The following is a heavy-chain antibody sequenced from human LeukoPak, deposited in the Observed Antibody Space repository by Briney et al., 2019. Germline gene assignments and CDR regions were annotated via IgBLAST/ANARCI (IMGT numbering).Heavy chain of an antibody. J-gene: IGHJ4*02. CDR1: GFTFSSYW. D-gene: IGHD3-10*01. CDR2: IKQDGSEK. Sequence: GGSLRLSCAASGFTFSSYWMSWVRQAPGKGLEWVANIKQDGSEKYYVDSVKGRFTISRDNAKNSLYLQMNSLRAEDTAVYYCARDKLTMVRGVLVFDYWGQGTLVTVSS. V-gene: IGHV3-7*01. CDR3: ARDKLTMVRGVLVFDY.